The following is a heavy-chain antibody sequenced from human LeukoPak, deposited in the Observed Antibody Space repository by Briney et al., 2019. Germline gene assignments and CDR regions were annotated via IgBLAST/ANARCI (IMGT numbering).Heavy chain of an antibody. D-gene: IGHD2-2*01. Sequence: GGPLRLSCAASGFTFSSYAMSWVRQAPGKGLEWVSYITSSSSSIYYADAVEGRFTISRDNAKNSLHLQMNSLRAEDTAVYYCATSKGPLDYWGQGTLVTVSS. CDR3: ATSKGPLDY. CDR2: ITSSSSSI. V-gene: IGHV3-48*01. CDR1: GFTFSSYA. J-gene: IGHJ4*02.